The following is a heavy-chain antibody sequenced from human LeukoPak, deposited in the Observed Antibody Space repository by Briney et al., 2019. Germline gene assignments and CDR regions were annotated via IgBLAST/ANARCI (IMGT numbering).Heavy chain of an antibody. CDR2: ISYDASNK. CDR1: GFTFNTYG. J-gene: IGHJ4*02. D-gene: IGHD5-18*01. V-gene: IGHV3-30*18. Sequence: GGSLRLSCAASGFTFNTYGMHWVRQAPGKGLEWVAVISYDASNKNYADPVKGRFTISRDYSKNTVYLQMNSLRAEDTAVHFCAKGVGGYTIGYYFDYWGQGTPVTVSS. CDR3: AKGVGGYTIGYYFDY.